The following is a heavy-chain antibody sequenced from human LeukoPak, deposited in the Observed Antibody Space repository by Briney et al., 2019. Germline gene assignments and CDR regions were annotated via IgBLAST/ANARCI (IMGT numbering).Heavy chain of an antibody. CDR2: ISSSGKYI. V-gene: IGHV3-21*04. CDR1: GFTFSSYS. CDR3: AKDRVVVPAAMLGY. J-gene: IGHJ4*02. D-gene: IGHD2-2*01. Sequence: GGSLRLSCAASGFTFSSYSMNWVRQAPGKGLEWVSAISSSGKYIYYADSVKGRFTISRDNAKNTLYLQMNSLRAEDTAVYYCAKDRVVVPAAMLGYWGQGTLVTVSS.